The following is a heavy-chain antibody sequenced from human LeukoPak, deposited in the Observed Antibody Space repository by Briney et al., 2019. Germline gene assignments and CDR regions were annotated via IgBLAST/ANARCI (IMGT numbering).Heavy chain of an antibody. D-gene: IGHD3-10*01. CDR3: ARDHKYYGSGGYYPFDP. Sequence: SVKVSCKASGGTFISYAISWVRQAPGQGLEWMGEIIPIFGTANYAQKFQGRVTITADESTSTAYMELSSLRSEDTAVYYCARDHKYYGSGGYYPFDPWGQGTLVTVSS. V-gene: IGHV1-69*01. CDR1: GGTFISYA. J-gene: IGHJ5*02. CDR2: IIPIFGTA.